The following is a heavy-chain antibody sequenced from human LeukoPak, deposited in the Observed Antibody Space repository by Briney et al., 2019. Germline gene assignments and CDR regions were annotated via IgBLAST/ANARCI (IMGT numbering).Heavy chain of an antibody. V-gene: IGHV1-69*06. CDR1: GGTFSSYA. Sequence: VASVKVSCKASGGTFSSYAISWVRQAPGQGLEWMGGIIPIFGTANYAQKFQGGVTITADKSTSTAYMELSSLRSEDTAVYYCARVLRQNLHAFDIWDQGTMVTVSS. D-gene: IGHD4-17*01. J-gene: IGHJ3*02. CDR2: IIPIFGTA. CDR3: ARVLRQNLHAFDI.